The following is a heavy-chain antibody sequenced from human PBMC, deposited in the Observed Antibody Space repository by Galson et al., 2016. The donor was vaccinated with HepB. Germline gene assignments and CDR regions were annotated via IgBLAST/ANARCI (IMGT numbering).Heavy chain of an antibody. CDR3: AHRRGDGDYVGGFDP. Sequence: PALVKPPQTLTLTCTFSGFSLPTIGVGVGWIRKPPGKALEWLALIYWDDDKRYSPSLKSRLTITKDTSKTQVDLTLNKMDAVDTATYLCAHRRGDGDYVGGFDPWGQGTLVTVSS. V-gene: IGHV2-5*02. J-gene: IGHJ5*02. CDR2: IYWDDDK. CDR1: GFSLPTIGVG. D-gene: IGHD4-17*01.